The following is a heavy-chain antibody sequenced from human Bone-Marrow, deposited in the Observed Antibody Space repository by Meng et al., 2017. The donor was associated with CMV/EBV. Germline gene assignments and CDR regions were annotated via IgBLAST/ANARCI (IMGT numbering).Heavy chain of an antibody. CDR1: GYTFTSYG. Sequence: ASVKVSCKASGYTFTSYGISWVRQAPGQGLEWMGWISAYNGNTNYAQKLQGRVTMTRNTSISTAYMELSSLRSEDTAVYYCARGVPAAGRWGQGTLVTVSS. J-gene: IGHJ4*02. CDR2: ISAYNGNT. CDR3: ARGVPAAGR. D-gene: IGHD2-2*01. V-gene: IGHV1-18*01.